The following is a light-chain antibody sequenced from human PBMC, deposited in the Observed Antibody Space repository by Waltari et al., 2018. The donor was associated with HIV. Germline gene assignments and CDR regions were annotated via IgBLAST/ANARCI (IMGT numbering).Light chain of an antibody. CDR3: SSYSRGALL. CDR2: EVS. V-gene: IGLV2-14*01. Sequence: QSVLTQPASVSGSPGQSLTLSCTGPTNDIGSSTYVSWYQQSPDKAPKLIIYEVSNRPSGISSRFSGSKSGNTASLTISGLQADDEAYYHCSSYSRGALLFGGGTKVTVL. J-gene: IGLJ2*01. CDR1: TNDIGSSTY.